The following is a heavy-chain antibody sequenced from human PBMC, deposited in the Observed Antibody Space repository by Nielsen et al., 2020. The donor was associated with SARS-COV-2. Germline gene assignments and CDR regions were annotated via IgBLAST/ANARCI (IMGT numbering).Heavy chain of an antibody. V-gene: IGHV3-21*01. CDR3: TRGFYSQSDC. CDR1: GFTFSIYS. Sequence: GESLKISCAASGFTFSIYSMTWVRQAPGKGLEWVASISGDSNYIFYSELVKGRFTMSRDNGKNSLYLQMNTLRSEDTALYYCTRGFYSQSDCWGQGTLVTVSS. D-gene: IGHD2-15*01. CDR2: ISGDSNYI. J-gene: IGHJ4*02.